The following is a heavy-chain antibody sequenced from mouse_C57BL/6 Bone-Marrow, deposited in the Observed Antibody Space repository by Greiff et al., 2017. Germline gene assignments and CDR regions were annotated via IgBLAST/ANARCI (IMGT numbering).Heavy chain of an antibody. J-gene: IGHJ1*03. CDR1: GYTFTSYW. V-gene: IGHV1-74*01. CDR3: AMGATVVATDFDV. CDR2: IHPSDSDT. D-gene: IGHD1-1*01. Sequence: VQRVESGAELVKPGASVKVSCKASGYTFTSYWMHWVKQRPGQGLEWIGRIHPSDSDTNYNQKFKGKATLTVYKSSSTAYMQLSSLTSEDSAVYYCAMGATVVATDFDVWGTGTTVTVSS.